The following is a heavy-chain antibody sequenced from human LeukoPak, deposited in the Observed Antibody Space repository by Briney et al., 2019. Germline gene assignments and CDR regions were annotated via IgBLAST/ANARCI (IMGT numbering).Heavy chain of an antibody. V-gene: IGHV4-39*01. CDR2: IYYSGST. J-gene: IGHJ4*02. D-gene: IGHD6-19*01. CDR1: GGSISSSSYY. Sequence: KSSETLSLTCTVSGGSISSSSYYWGWIRQPPGKGLEWIGSIYYSGSTYYNPSLKSRVTISVDTSKNQFSLKLSSVTAADTAVYYCETPIPSVYSSGWYGIHAYWGQGTLVTVSS. CDR3: ETPIPSVYSSGWYGIHAY.